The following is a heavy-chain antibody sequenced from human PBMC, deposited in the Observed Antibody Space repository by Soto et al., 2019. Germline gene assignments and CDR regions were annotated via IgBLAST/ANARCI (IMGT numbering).Heavy chain of an antibody. CDR3: AKGLVTTAPYYYYGMDV. CDR2: ISYDGSNK. Sequence: GGSLRLSCAASGFTFSSYGMHRVRQAPGKGLEWVAVISYDGSNKYYADSVKGRFTISRDNSKNTLYLQMNSLRAEDTAVYYCAKGLVTTAPYYYYGMDVWGQGTTVTVSS. V-gene: IGHV3-30*18. D-gene: IGHD4-17*01. J-gene: IGHJ6*02. CDR1: GFTFSSYG.